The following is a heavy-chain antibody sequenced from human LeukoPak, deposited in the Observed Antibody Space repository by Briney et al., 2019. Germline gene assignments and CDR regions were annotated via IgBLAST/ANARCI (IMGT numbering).Heavy chain of an antibody. Sequence: PSETLSLTCTVSGGAISNYYWSWSRQPPGKGREWSGYIYYSGSTNYNPSLKSRVTISVDTSKNQFSLKVRSVTAADTAVYFCARHGSGYDLFFDYWGQGTLATVSS. CDR3: ARHGSGYDLFFDY. CDR1: GGAISNYY. D-gene: IGHD5-12*01. CDR2: IYYSGST. V-gene: IGHV4-59*08. J-gene: IGHJ4*02.